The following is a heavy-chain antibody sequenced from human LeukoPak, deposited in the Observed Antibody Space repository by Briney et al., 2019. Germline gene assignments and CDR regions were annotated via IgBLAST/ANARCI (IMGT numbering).Heavy chain of an antibody. D-gene: IGHD2-15*01. CDR1: GFTFNNPW. J-gene: IGHJ4*02. CDR3: TTEGGWSFYFDY. V-gene: IGHV3-15*01. Sequence: KPGGSLRLSCAASGFTFNNPWMSWVRQAPGKGLEWVGRIKSKTDGGTPDYAAPVKGRFTISRDDSENTLYLQMNSLKTEDTAVYYCTTEGGWSFYFDYWGQGTLVTVSS. CDR2: IKSKTDGGTP.